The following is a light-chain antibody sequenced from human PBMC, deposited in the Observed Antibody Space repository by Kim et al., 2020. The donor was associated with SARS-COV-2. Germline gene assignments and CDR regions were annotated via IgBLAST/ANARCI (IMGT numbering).Light chain of an antibody. CDR3: QQYDRAPQT. Sequence: EIVLTQSPGTLSLSPGERATLSCRASQSVSRSYLAWYQQKPGQAPRLLIYRASSRATGIPDRFSGSGSGTDFTLTISRLEPADFAVYYCQQYDRAPQTFGQGTKVDIK. CDR1: QSVSRSY. V-gene: IGKV3-20*01. J-gene: IGKJ1*01. CDR2: RAS.